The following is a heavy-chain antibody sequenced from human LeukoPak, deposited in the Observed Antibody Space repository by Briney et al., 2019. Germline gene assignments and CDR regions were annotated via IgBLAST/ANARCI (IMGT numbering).Heavy chain of an antibody. CDR1: GGSFSGYY. Sequence: SETLSLTCAVYGGSFSGYYWSWIRQPPGKGLEWIGEINHSGSTNYNPSLKSRVTISVDTSKNQFSLKLNSVTAADTAVYYCARVGGASLDFWGQGTTVTVSS. V-gene: IGHV4-34*01. D-gene: IGHD2-2*01. CDR3: ARVGGASLDF. J-gene: IGHJ6*02. CDR2: INHSGST.